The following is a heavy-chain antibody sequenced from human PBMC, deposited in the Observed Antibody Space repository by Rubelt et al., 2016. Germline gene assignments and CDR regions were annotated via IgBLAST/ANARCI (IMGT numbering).Heavy chain of an antibody. CDR3: ARSLSSLPDMEFDP. J-gene: IGHJ5*02. CDR2: INHSGST. CDR1: GGSFSGYY. Sequence: QVQLQQWGAGLLKPSETLSLTCAVYGGSFSGYYWSWIRQPPGKGLEWIGEINHSGSTNYNPSLKSRVTIAVDTSKNQFSLKVSSVTAADTAVYYCARSLSSLPDMEFDPWGQGTLVTVSS. V-gene: IGHV4-34*01. D-gene: IGHD2-15*01.